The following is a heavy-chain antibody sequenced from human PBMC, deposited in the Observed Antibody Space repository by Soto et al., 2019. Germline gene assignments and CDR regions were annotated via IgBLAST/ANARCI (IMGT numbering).Heavy chain of an antibody. CDR2: IVVGSGNT. D-gene: IGHD3-10*01. Sequence: GASVKVSCKASGFTFTSSAVQWVRQARGQRLEWIGWIVVGSGNTNYAQKFQERVTITRDMSTSTAYMELSSLRSEDTAVYYCAAVMVRGVIVFLDAFDIWGQGTMVTVSS. CDR1: GFTFTSSA. J-gene: IGHJ3*02. V-gene: IGHV1-58*01. CDR3: AAVMVRGVIVFLDAFDI.